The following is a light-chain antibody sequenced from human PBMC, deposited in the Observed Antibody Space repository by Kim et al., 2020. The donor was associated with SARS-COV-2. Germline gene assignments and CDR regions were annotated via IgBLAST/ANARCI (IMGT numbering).Light chain of an antibody. J-gene: IGLJ3*02. CDR1: SGSIASNY. Sequence: GKTVTISWTRSSGSIASNYVQWYQQRPGSSPTTVIYEDNQRPSGVPDWFSGSIDSSSNSASLTISGLKTEDEADYYCQSYDSSNWVFGGGTKLTVL. CDR2: EDN. V-gene: IGLV6-57*01. CDR3: QSYDSSNWV.